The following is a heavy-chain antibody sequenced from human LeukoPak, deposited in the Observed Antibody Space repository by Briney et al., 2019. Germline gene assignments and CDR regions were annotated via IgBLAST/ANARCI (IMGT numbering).Heavy chain of an antibody. CDR3: ARSGYGEWRASGYVVTYCSSTSCYDWSEDWFDP. CDR1: GYTFTSYY. J-gene: IGHJ5*02. V-gene: IGHV1-46*01. Sequence: ASVKVSCKASGYTFTSYYMHWVRQAPGQGLEWMGIINPSGGSTSYAQKFQGRVTMTRDMSTSTVYMELSSLRSEDTAVYYCARSGYGEWRASGYVVTYCSSTSCYDWSEDWFDPWGQGTLVTVSS. CDR2: INPSGGST. D-gene: IGHD2-2*01.